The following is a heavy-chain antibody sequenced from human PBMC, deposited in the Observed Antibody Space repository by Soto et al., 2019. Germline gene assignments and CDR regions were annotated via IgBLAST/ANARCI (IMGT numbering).Heavy chain of an antibody. CDR2: ISRTSSTI. Sequence: PGGSLRLSCAASGFLFSSFDMAWVRKAPGKGLEWVSYISRTSSTIYYADSVKGRFTISRDNANNSLYLQMNSLRAEDTAVYYCAKFYAAIYYYGLDVWGQGATVTV. CDR3: AKFYAAIYYYGLDV. V-gene: IGHV3-48*01. CDR1: GFLFSSFD. D-gene: IGHD2-2*01. J-gene: IGHJ6*02.